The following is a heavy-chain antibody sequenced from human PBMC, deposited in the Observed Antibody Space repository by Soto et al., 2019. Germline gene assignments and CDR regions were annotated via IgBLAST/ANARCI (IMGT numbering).Heavy chain of an antibody. CDR3: ARDKGRSGSWFDP. J-gene: IGHJ5*02. CDR2: ISYDGSNK. V-gene: IGHV3-30-3*01. Sequence: QVQLVESGGGVVQPGRSLRLSCAASGFTFSSYAMHWVRQAPGKGLEWVAVISYDGSNKYYADSVKGRFTISRDNSKNTLYLQMNSLRAEDTAVYYCARDKGRSGSWFDPWGQGTLVTVSS. D-gene: IGHD2-15*01. CDR1: GFTFSSYA.